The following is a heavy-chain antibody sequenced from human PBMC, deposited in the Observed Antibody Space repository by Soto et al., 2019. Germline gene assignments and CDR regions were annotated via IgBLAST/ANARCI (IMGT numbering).Heavy chain of an antibody. J-gene: IGHJ3*02. CDR1: GFTFSSYG. CDR3: ARETDAFDI. CDR2: ISYDGSNK. V-gene: IGHV3-30*03. Sequence: GGSLRLSCAASGFTFSSYGMHWVRQAPGKGLEWVAVISYDGSNKYYADSVKGRFTISRDNSKNTLYLQMNSLRAEDTAVYYCARETDAFDIWGQGTMVTVSS.